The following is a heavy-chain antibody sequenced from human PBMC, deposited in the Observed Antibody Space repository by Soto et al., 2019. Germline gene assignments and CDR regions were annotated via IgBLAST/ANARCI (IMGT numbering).Heavy chain of an antibody. J-gene: IGHJ4*02. Sequence: VGSLRISCAASGFTFSDYYMSWIRQAPGKGLEWVSYISSSGSTIYYADSVKGRFTISRDNAKNSLYLQMNSLRAEDTAVYYCARVMYSYRFGVDYWGQGTLVTVSS. V-gene: IGHV3-11*01. CDR2: ISSSGSTI. D-gene: IGHD5-18*01. CDR1: GFTFSDYY. CDR3: ARVMYSYRFGVDY.